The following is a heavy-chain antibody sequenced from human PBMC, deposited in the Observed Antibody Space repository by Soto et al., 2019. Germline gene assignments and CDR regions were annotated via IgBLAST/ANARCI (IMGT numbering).Heavy chain of an antibody. Sequence: QLQLQESGPGLVKPSETLSLTCTVSGGSISSSSYYWGWIRQPPGKGLEWIGSIYYSGSTYYNPSLKSRVNRSVDTSKNQFSLKLSSVTAADTAVYYCARRLVGATLVFDYWGQGTLVTVSS. D-gene: IGHD1-26*01. J-gene: IGHJ4*02. V-gene: IGHV4-39*01. CDR3: ARRLVGATLVFDY. CDR2: IYYSGST. CDR1: GGSISSSSYY.